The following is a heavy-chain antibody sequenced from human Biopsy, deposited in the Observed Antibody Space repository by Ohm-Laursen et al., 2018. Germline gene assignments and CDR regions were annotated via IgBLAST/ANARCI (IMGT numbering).Heavy chain of an antibody. V-gene: IGHV4-59*01. CDR1: GDSISSYY. D-gene: IGHD3-22*01. CDR3: ARDRGYYSDRTVPGYFDL. J-gene: IGHJ2*01. Sequence: VTLSLTCTVSGDSISSYYWSWIRQPPGKGLQWIGYVYYTGSTDYNPSLQSRVIISVDTSKNHFSLRLRSVTPADTAIYYCARDRGYYSDRTVPGYFDLWGRGTLVTVSS. CDR2: VYYTGST.